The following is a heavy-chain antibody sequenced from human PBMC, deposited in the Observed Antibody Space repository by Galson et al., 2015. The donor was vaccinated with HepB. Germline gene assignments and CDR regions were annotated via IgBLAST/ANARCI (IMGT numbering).Heavy chain of an antibody. Sequence: SLRLSCAASGFTFSSYAMHWVRQAPGKGLEWVAVISYDGSNKYYADSVKGRFTISRDNSKNTLYLQMNSLRAEDTAVYYCARCVGGTGGYFDYWGQGTLVTVSS. CDR3: ARCVGGTGGYFDY. D-gene: IGHD2-21*02. V-gene: IGHV3-30*04. CDR2: ISYDGSNK. CDR1: GFTFSSYA. J-gene: IGHJ4*02.